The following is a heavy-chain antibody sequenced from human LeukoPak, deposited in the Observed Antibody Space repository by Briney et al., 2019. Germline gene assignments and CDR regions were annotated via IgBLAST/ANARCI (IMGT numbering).Heavy chain of an antibody. D-gene: IGHD3-3*01. V-gene: IGHV3-21*04. J-gene: IGHJ4*02. CDR2: ISSSSSYI. Sequence: GGSLRLSCAVSGFISISYNMNWVRQTPGKGLEWVTSISSSSSYIYYADSVKGRFTISRDNSKNTLYLQMNSLRAEDTAVYYCAKERITIFWSGYIPSDYWGQGTLVTVSS. CDR3: AKERITIFWSGYIPSDY. CDR1: GFISISYN.